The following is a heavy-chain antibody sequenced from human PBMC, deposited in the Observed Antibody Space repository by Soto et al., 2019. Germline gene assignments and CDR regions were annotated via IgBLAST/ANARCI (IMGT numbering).Heavy chain of an antibody. CDR3: ARGGGYCSSTSCSDNWFDP. CDR1: GFTFSSYG. V-gene: IGHV3-33*01. J-gene: IGHJ5*02. D-gene: IGHD2-2*01. CDR2: IWYDGSNK. Sequence: VGSLRLSCAVSGFTFSSYGMHWVRQAPGKGLEWVAVIWYDGSNKYYADSVKGRFTISRDNSKNTLYLQMNSLRAEDTAVYYCARGGGYCSSTSCSDNWFDPWGQGTLVTVSS.